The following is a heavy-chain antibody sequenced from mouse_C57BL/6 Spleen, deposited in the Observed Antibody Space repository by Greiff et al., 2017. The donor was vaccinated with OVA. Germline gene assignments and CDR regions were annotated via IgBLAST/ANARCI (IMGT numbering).Heavy chain of an antibody. CDR2: IDPETGGT. V-gene: IGHV1-15*01. CDR3: TRDLYWYFDV. CDR1: GYTFTDYE. Sequence: VKLQQSGAELVRPGASVTLSCKASGYTFTDYEMHWVKQTPVHGLEWIGAIDPETGGTAYNQKFKGKAILTADKSSSTAYMELRSLTSEDSAVYYCTRDLYWYFDVWGTGTTVTVSS. J-gene: IGHJ1*03.